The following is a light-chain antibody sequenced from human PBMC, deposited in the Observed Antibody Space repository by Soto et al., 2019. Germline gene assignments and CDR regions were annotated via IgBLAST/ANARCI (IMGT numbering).Light chain of an antibody. Sequence: EIVMTQSPPSLTVTPGEPASISCRYSQRLLHRNGNTFLDWYLQRPGQSPQLLIYLGSYRASGVPDRVSGSEAGTDFTLKISRVEAEDVGIYYCMQALETPYTFGQGTKVDIK. CDR3: MQALETPYT. CDR1: QRLLHRNGNTF. V-gene: IGKV2-28*01. CDR2: LGS. J-gene: IGKJ2*01.